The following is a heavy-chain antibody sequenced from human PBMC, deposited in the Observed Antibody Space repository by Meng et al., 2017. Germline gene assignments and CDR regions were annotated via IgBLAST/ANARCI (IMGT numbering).Heavy chain of an antibody. CDR2: IKQDGSEK. V-gene: IGHV3-7*01. CDR1: GFTFSSYW. Sequence: GGSLRLSCAASGFTFSSYWMSWVRQAPGKGLEWVANIKQDGSEKYYVDSVKGRFTISRDNAKNSLYLQMNSLRAEDTAVYYCARENFGYYYKYYFDYWGQGTLVTVSS. D-gene: IGHD3-22*01. CDR3: ARENFGYYYKYYFDY. J-gene: IGHJ4*02.